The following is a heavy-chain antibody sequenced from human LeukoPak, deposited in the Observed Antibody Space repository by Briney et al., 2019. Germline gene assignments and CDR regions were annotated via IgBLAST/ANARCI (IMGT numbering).Heavy chain of an antibody. Sequence: SETLSLTCTVSGGSISSYYWSWIRQPPGKGLEWIGEINHSGSTNYNPSLKSRVTISVDTSKNQFSLKLSSVTAADTAVYYCARHGYYDFWSGYLDRGQGTLVTVSS. CDR3: ARHGYYDFWSGYLD. CDR1: GGSISSYY. CDR2: INHSGST. V-gene: IGHV4-34*01. J-gene: IGHJ1*01. D-gene: IGHD3-3*01.